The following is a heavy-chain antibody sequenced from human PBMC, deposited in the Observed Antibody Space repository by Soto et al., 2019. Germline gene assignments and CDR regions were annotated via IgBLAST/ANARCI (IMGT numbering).Heavy chain of an antibody. J-gene: IGHJ4*02. V-gene: IGHV4-4*07. D-gene: IGHD3-3*01. CDR1: GGSISNYF. Sequence: SETLSLTCTVSGGSISNYFCNWIRQPAGKGLEWIGRIDNSGSTNYNPSLKSRITMSADTSRNQFSLKLNSVTAADTAVYYCARGSKDFWSGPFDHWGQGALVTVSS. CDR2: IDNSGST. CDR3: ARGSKDFWSGPFDH.